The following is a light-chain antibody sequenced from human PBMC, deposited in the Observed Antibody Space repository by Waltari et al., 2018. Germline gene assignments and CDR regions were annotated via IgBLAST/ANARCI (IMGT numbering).Light chain of an antibody. CDR3: QVWDANNEPGL. CDR2: YDS. CDR1: NIGTKS. Sequence: SYVLTQPPSVSVAPGETARITCGGNNIGTKSVHWYRQKPGQAPVLVIPYDSDRPSGSPERFSGSNSGDTATLTISRVEAGDEADYYCQVWDANNEPGLFGTGTEVTV. J-gene: IGLJ1*01. V-gene: IGLV3-21*01.